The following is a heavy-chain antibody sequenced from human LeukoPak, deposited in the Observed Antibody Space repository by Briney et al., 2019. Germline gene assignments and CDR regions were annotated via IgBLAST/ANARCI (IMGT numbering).Heavy chain of an antibody. D-gene: IGHD3-9*01. CDR1: GFTFSGHA. J-gene: IGHJ4*02. Sequence: GGSLRLSCAASGFTFSGHAMSWFRQAPGRGLEWVSGISNSGANTYYADTVKGRFTISRDNSISMLFLQVSSLRAEDTAVYYCAKVWGLRYFDWYDYWGQGTLVTVSS. V-gene: IGHV3-23*01. CDR2: ISNSGANT. CDR3: AKVWGLRYFDWYDY.